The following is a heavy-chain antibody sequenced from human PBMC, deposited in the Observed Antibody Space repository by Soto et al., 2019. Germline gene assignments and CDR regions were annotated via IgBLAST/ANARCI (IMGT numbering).Heavy chain of an antibody. CDR1: GYTFTSYA. D-gene: IGHD4-17*01. CDR3: ARSNDYGDYATQYYYYGMDV. Sequence: APVKVSCKASGYTFTSYAMNWVRQAPGQRLEVMGWINAGNGNTKYSQKFQGRVTITRDTSASTAYMELSSLRSEDTAVYYCARSNDYGDYATQYYYYGMDVWGQGTTVTVSS. J-gene: IGHJ6*02. CDR2: INAGNGNT. V-gene: IGHV1-3*01.